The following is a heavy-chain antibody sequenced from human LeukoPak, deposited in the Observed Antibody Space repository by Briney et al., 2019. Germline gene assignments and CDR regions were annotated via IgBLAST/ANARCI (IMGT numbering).Heavy chain of an antibody. D-gene: IGHD6-13*01. J-gene: IGHJ4*02. CDR1: GYTFTDYY. V-gene: IGHV1-8*03. Sequence: ASVKVSCKASGYTFTDYYIHWVRQAPGQGLEWMGWMNPDSGNTGYAQKFQGRVTITRNTSISTAYMELSSLRSEDTAVYYCARGRKQQLVYHYWGQGTLVTVSS. CDR3: ARGRKQQLVYHY. CDR2: MNPDSGNT.